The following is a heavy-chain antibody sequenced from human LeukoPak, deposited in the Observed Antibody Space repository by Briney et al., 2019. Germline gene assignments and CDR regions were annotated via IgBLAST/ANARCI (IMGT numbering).Heavy chain of an antibody. Sequence: SETLSLTCTVSGGSISSSSYYWGWIRQPPGKGLVWIGRIYTSGSTNYNPSLKSRVTISVDTSKNQFLLKLSSVTAADTAVYYCARLAVAGTRWFDPWGQGTLVTVSS. V-gene: IGHV4-39*06. CDR2: IYTSGST. CDR1: GGSISSSSYY. D-gene: IGHD6-19*01. J-gene: IGHJ5*02. CDR3: ARLAVAGTRWFDP.